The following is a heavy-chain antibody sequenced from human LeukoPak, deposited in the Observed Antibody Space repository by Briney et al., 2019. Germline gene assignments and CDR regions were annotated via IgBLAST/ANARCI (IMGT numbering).Heavy chain of an antibody. V-gene: IGHV6-1*01. CDR3: ARGNYKNWFDP. Sequence: SQTLSLTCAISGDSASSNSVAWNWIRQSPSRGLEWLGRTYYRSKWFNEYAVSVKSRITINPDTSKNQFTLQLNSVTPEDTAVYYCARGNYKNWFDPWGQGTLVTVSS. J-gene: IGHJ5*02. D-gene: IGHD3-10*01. CDR2: TYYRSKWFN. CDR1: GDSASSNSVA.